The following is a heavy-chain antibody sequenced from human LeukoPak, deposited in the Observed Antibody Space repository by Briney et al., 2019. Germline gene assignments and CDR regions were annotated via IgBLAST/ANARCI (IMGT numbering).Heavy chain of an antibody. CDR3: ATLAAGSLDY. CDR2: IRSDGSNR. D-gene: IGHD3-10*01. V-gene: IGHV3-30*02. Sequence: QPGGSLKLSCAASGVTIRSYGVHWVRQAPGKGLEWLAYIRSDGSNRYYADSVKGRFTISRDNSKNTLYLQMNSLRAEGTAVYYCATLAAGSLDYWGQGTLVTVAS. CDR1: GVTIRSYG. J-gene: IGHJ4*02.